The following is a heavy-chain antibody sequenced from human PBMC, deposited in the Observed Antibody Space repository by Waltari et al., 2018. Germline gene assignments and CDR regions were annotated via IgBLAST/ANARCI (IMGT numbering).Heavy chain of an antibody. Sequence: QVQLQQWGAGLLKPSETLSLTCDVYGGSFNTYSWAWIRQPPEKGLEWIGEINYSGDANYNPSLKSRVTISVDTSKNRFSLKLNSVTAADTAVYYCAGGTIGSGSYYDGGMDVWGQGTKV. V-gene: IGHV4-34*01. J-gene: IGHJ6*02. CDR2: INYSGDA. D-gene: IGHD1-26*01. CDR3: AGGTIGSGSYYDGGMDV. CDR1: GGSFNTYS.